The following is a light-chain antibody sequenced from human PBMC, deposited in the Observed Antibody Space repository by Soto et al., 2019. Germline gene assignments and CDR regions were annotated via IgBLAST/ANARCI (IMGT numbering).Light chain of an antibody. CDR1: QFVSSF. V-gene: IGKV1-5*01. CDR2: AAS. Sequence: DIQMTQSPSTLSASVGDRVTITCRASQFVSSFLGWYQQKPGKAPILLIYAASSLQSGVPSRFSGSGSGTDFTLTISGLQSEDFALYYCQQYQILWTFGQGGNVDI. CDR3: QQYQILWT. J-gene: IGKJ1*01.